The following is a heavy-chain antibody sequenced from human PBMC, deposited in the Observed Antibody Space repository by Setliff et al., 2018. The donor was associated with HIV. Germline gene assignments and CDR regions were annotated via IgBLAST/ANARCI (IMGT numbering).Heavy chain of an antibody. CDR1: GFTFGDYA. CDR2: IRSKTYGVTT. D-gene: IGHD3-16*01. CDR3: ATSPLPGSSDYIWGSDYFDY. V-gene: IGHV3-49*04. J-gene: IGHJ4*02. Sequence: GESLKISCTGSGFTFGDYAMSWVRQAPGKGLEWVGFIRSKTYGVTTEYAASVKGRFTISRDDSKNTLYLQLDTLTAEDTAVYYCATSPLPGSSDYIWGSDYFDYWGQGALVTVSS.